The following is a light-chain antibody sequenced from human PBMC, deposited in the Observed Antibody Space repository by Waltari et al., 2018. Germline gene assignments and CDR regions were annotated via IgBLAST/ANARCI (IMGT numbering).Light chain of an antibody. Sequence: DIVMTQSPDSLAVSLGERATINCKSSQSVLYSSNNKNYLAWYQHKSGQPPKLLIYWASTRESGVTDRFSGSGSGTEFSLTINNIQPEDVAVYYCHQYYANPQTFGQGTRVEIK. J-gene: IGKJ1*01. CDR2: WAS. CDR1: QSVLYSSNNKNY. V-gene: IGKV4-1*01. CDR3: HQYYANPQT.